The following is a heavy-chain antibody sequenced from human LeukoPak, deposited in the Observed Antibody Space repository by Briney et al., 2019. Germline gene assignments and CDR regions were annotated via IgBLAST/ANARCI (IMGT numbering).Heavy chain of an antibody. V-gene: IGHV3-48*04. D-gene: IGHD1-1*01. Sequence: EGSLRLSCAASGFTFSSYSMNWVRQAPGKGLEWVSYISSSSSTIYYADSVKGRFTISRDNAKNSLYLEMSNLRGDDTAIYYCVRESRPGGAMGLYHNLDYWGQGTLVAVSS. CDR3: VRESRPGGAMGLYHNLDY. CDR1: GFTFSSYS. J-gene: IGHJ4*02. CDR2: ISSSSSTI.